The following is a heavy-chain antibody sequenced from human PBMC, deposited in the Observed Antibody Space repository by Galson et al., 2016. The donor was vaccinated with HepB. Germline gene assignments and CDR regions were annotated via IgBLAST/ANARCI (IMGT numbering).Heavy chain of an antibody. CDR1: GFSLSTRGMC. V-gene: IGHV2-70*01. J-gene: IGHJ3*02. D-gene: IGHD2-15*01. CDR2: IDWDDDE. Sequence: PALVKPTQTLTLTCTFSGFSLSTRGMCVNWIRQPPGKALEWLALIDWDDDEYYSTSLETRLTISKDTSKNQVVLTMTNMDPVDTATYYCARMRRSCSGGNCYPVAFDIWGQGKMVTVSS. CDR3: ARMRRSCSGGNCYPVAFDI.